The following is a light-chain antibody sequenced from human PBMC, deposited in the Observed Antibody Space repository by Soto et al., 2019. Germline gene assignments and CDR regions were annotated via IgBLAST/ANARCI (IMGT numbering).Light chain of an antibody. Sequence: EIVLTQSPVTLSLSPGERATLSCRASRSVSSSYLAWYQQKPGQAPRLLIYGASTRATGIPARFSGSGSETEFTLTISSLQSEYFAVYYCQQYNNWPLTFGQGTKVDIK. J-gene: IGKJ1*01. CDR3: QQYNNWPLT. CDR2: GAS. V-gene: IGKV3-15*01. CDR1: RSVSSSY.